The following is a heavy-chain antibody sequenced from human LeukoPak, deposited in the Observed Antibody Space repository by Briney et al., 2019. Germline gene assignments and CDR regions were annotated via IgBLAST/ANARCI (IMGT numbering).Heavy chain of an antibody. CDR2: ISRSGSTK. Sequence: GGSLRLSCAASGFTFSDYNMRWIRQAPGKGLEWVSSISRSGSTKYYADSVKGRFTISRDNSKNTLYLQMNSLRAEDTAVYYCARDPYYHDNSFGAFDVWGQGTMVTVSS. CDR3: ARDPYYHDNSFGAFDV. CDR1: GFTFSDYN. D-gene: IGHD3-22*01. V-gene: IGHV3-11*04. J-gene: IGHJ3*01.